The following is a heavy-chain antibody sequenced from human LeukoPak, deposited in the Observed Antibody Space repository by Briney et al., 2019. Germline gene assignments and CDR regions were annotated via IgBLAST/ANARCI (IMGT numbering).Heavy chain of an antibody. CDR1: GFTFSNYA. CDR2: ISNNGGST. Sequence: GGSLRLSCAASGFTFSNYAMHWVRQAPGKGLEYVLAISNNGGSTYYANSVKGRFTISRDNFKNTLYLQMNSLRAEDTAVYYCARRAGAYSHPYDYWGQGTLVTVSS. D-gene: IGHD4/OR15-4a*01. CDR3: ARRAGAYSHPYDY. J-gene: IGHJ4*02. V-gene: IGHV3-64*01.